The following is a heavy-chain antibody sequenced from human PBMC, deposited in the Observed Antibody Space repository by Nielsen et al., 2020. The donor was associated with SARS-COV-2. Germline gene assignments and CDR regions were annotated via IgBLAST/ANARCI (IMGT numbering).Heavy chain of an antibody. D-gene: IGHD3-10*01. CDR2: IYPGDSDT. Sequence: GESLKISCKGSGYSFTSYWIGWVRQMPGKGLEWMGIIYPGDSDTRYSPSFQGQVTISADKSISTAYLQWSSLKASDTAMYYCARHRSVGGYYGSGICEMDVWGQGTAVTVSS. J-gene: IGHJ6*02. CDR3: ARHRSVGGYYGSGICEMDV. V-gene: IGHV5-51*01. CDR1: GYSFTSYW.